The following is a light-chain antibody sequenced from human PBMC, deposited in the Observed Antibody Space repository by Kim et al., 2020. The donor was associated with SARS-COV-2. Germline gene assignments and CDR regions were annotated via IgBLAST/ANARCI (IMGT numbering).Light chain of an antibody. J-gene: IGLJ3*02. V-gene: IGLV1-47*01. CDR3: AAWRGSLGGWV. CDR2: RNN. CDR1: SSNIGSNF. Sequence: QSVLTQPPSVSGTPGQRVTISCSGSSSNIGSNFVYWYQQLPGMAPKLLIYRNNQRSSGVPDRFSGSKTGTSAALAINGLRPEDESHYYCAAWRGSLGGWVFGGGTKLTVL.